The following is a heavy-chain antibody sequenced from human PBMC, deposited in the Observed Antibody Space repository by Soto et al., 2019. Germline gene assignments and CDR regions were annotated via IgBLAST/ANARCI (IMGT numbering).Heavy chain of an antibody. V-gene: IGHV3-21*01. CDR3: AREAVYNWNSTGY. CDR2: ISSSSSYI. CDR1: GFTFSSYS. J-gene: IGHJ4*02. Sequence: GGSLRLSCAASGFTFSSYSMNWVRQAPGKGLEWVSSISSSSSYIYYADSVKGRFTISRDNAKNSLYLQMNSLRAEDTAVYYCAREAVYNWNSTGYWGQGTLVTVSS. D-gene: IGHD1-7*01.